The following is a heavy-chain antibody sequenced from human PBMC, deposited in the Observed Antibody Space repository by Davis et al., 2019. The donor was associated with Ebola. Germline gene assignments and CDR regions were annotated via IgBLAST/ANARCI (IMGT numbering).Heavy chain of an antibody. CDR2: INHSGST. D-gene: IGHD4-17*01. J-gene: IGHJ4*02. Sequence: MPSETLSLTCAVYGGSFSGYYWSWIRQPPGHLLSFIWEINHSGSTNYNPSLKSRVTISVDTSKNQFSLKLSSVTAADTAGYYCARERGYTVTQGRFDYWGQGTLVTVSS. V-gene: IGHV4-34*01. CDR1: GGSFSGYY. CDR3: ARERGYTVTQGRFDY.